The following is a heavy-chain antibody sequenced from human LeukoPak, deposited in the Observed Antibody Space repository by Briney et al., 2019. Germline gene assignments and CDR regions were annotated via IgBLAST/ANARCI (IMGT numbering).Heavy chain of an antibody. CDR1: GFTFSSYS. D-gene: IGHD2-15*01. V-gene: IGHV3-21*01. Sequence: PGGSLRLSCAASGFTFSSYSMNWVRQAPGKGLEWVSSISSSSSYIYYADSVKGRFTISRDNAKNSLYLQMNSLRAEDTAVYYCARDLVVAATSDHWGQGTLVTVSS. CDR2: ISSSSSYI. CDR3: ARDLVVAATSDH. J-gene: IGHJ4*02.